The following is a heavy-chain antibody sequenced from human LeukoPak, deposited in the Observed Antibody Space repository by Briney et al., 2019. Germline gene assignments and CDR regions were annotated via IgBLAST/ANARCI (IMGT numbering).Heavy chain of an antibody. Sequence: PSETLSLTCTVSGGSISGYYWSWIRQPPGKGLEWIGYIYYSGSTNYNPSLKSRVTISVDTSKNQFSLKVSSVTAADTAVYYCARDGRGYSYGYSYFDSWGQGALVTVSS. J-gene: IGHJ4*02. V-gene: IGHV4-59*01. D-gene: IGHD5-18*01. CDR2: IYYSGST. CDR3: ARDGRGYSYGYSYFDS. CDR1: GGSISGYY.